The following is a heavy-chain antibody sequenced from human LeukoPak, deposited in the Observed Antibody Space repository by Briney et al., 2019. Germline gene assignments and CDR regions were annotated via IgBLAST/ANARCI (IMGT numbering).Heavy chain of an antibody. CDR1: GFTFTNYA. CDR3: ARAAAGGDYYFDY. J-gene: IGHJ4*02. V-gene: IGHV3-30*03. D-gene: IGHD2-21*02. CDR2: ISHDGNNK. Sequence: GGSLRLSCAASGFTFTNYAMHWVRQAPGKGLEWVALISHDGNNKYYADSVKGRFTISRDNSKNTLYLQMNSLRAEDTAVYYCARAAAGGDYYFDYWGQGTLVTVSS.